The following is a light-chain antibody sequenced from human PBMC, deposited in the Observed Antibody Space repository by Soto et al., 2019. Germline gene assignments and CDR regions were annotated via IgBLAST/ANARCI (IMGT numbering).Light chain of an antibody. CDR2: DNI. J-gene: IGLJ2*01. Sequence: QSVLTQPPSVSGAPGQRVTISCTGSSSNIGAGYDVHWYQQLPGTAPKLLIRDNINRPSGVPDRFSGSKSGTSASLTITGLQVEDEADYYCQSFDISPTVLFGGGTKLTVL. CDR1: SSNIGAGYD. V-gene: IGLV1-40*01. CDR3: QSFDISPTVL.